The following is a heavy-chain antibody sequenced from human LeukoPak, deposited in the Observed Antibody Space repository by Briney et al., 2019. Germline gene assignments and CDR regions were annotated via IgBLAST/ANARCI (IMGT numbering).Heavy chain of an antibody. CDR3: ARVAKERVGGVYYFSC. Sequence: VGTLRLSCAASGFTFSDYDMRWVRQATGKGLGWVSAIGTAGDTYYTGSVKGRFTISIENAKNSSSLQMNSVRAGDTAVYYCARVAKERVGGVYYFSCWGQGTLVTVSS. V-gene: IGHV3-13*01. CDR1: GFTFSDYD. D-gene: IGHD1-1*01. J-gene: IGHJ4*02. CDR2: IGTAGDT.